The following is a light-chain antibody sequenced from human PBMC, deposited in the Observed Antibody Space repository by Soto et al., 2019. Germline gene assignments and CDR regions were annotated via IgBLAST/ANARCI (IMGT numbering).Light chain of an antibody. CDR1: SSDVANYNY. J-gene: IGLJ1*01. CDR2: DVN. V-gene: IGLV2-11*01. Sequence: QSALTQPRSVSGSPGQSVTISCTRISSDVANYNYVSWYQQHPGKAPKLLIYDVNKRPSGVPYRFSGSKSGNTASLTISGLQADDAADYYCCSYAGTYTRVFGTGTKVTVL. CDR3: CSYAGTYTRV.